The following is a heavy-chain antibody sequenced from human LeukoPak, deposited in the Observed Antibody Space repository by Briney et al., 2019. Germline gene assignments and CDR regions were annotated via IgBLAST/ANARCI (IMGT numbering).Heavy chain of an antibody. CDR2: IKQDGNEK. CDR1: GFTFSDV. V-gene: IGHV3-7*01. CDR3: ASLDFWTGYYDY. J-gene: IGHJ4*02. D-gene: IGHD3/OR15-3a*01. Sequence: GGSLRLSCAASGFTFSDVMHWVRQAPGKGLEWVANIKQDGNEKYYVDSVKGRFTISRDNAKNSLYLQMNSLRAEDTAMYYCASLDFWTGYYDYWGQGTLVTVSS.